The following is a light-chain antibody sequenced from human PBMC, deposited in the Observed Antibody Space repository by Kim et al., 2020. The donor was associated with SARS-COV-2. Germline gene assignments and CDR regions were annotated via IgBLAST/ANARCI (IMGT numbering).Light chain of an antibody. J-gene: IGKJ5*01. Sequence: SASVGDRVTITCRASQGISNYLAWYQQKPGKVPKLLIYAASALQSGVPSRFSGSGSGTDFTLTISSLQPEDVATYYCQKYYSAPTFGQGTRLEIK. CDR3: QKYYSAPT. V-gene: IGKV1-27*01. CDR1: QGISNY. CDR2: AAS.